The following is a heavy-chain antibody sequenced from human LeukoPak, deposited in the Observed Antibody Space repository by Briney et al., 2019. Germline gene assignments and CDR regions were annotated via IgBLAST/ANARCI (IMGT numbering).Heavy chain of an antibody. Sequence: GTSVKVSCKASGYTFTGYYMHWVRQAPAQELEWMGWINPNSGGTNYAQKFQGRVTMTRDTSISTAYMELSRLRSDDTAVYYCARDAPRITMVRGVPIYWGQGTLVTVSS. J-gene: IGHJ4*02. CDR3: ARDAPRITMVRGVPIY. D-gene: IGHD3-10*01. CDR2: INPNSGGT. V-gene: IGHV1-2*02. CDR1: GYTFTGYY.